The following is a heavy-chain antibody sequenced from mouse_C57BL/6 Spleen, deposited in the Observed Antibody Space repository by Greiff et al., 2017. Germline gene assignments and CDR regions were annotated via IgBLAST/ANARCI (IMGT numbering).Heavy chain of an antibody. CDR1: GFTFSSYG. Sequence: EVMLVESGGDLVKPGGSLKLSCAASGFTFSSYGMSWVRQTPDKRLEWVATISSGGSYTYYPDSVKGRLTISRDNAKNTLYLQMSSLKSEDTAMYYCAREGDYGSSYVDYWGQGTTLTVSS. J-gene: IGHJ2*01. V-gene: IGHV5-6*01. CDR2: ISSGGSYT. D-gene: IGHD1-1*01. CDR3: AREGDYGSSYVDY.